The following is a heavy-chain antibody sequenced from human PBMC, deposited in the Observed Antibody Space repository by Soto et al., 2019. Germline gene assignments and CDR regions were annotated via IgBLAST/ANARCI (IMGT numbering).Heavy chain of an antibody. CDR2: ISSNSRTI. J-gene: IGHJ4*02. Sequence: GGSLRLSCEASGFAFDYYNMNWVRQAPGKGLELLSYISSNSRTIYYADSVKGRFTISRDNAKNSVYLQLYSLRDEDTAVYYCTRDGGGGDRSDFWGQGTLVTVSS. D-gene: IGHD2-21*01. V-gene: IGHV3-48*02. CDR1: GFAFDYYN. CDR3: TRDGGGGDRSDF.